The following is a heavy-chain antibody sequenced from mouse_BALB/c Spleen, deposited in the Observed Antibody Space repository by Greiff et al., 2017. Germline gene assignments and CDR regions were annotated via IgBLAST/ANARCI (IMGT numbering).Heavy chain of an antibody. CDR1: GYTFTSYW. CDR3: ARGYYGSSPAWFAY. D-gene: IGHD1-1*01. J-gene: IGHJ3*01. V-gene: IGHV1S81*02. CDR2: INPSNGRT. Sequence: QVQLQQPGAELVKPGASVKLSCKASGYTFTSYWMHWVKQRPGQGLEWIGEINPSNGRTNYNEKFKSKATLTVDKSSSTAYMQLSSLTSEDSAVYYCARGYYGSSPAWFAYWGQGTLVTVSA.